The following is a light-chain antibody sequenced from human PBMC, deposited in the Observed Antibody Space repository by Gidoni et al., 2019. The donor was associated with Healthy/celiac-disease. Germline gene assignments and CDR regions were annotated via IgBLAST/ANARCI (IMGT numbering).Light chain of an antibody. J-gene: IGKJ2*01. CDR2: AAS. Sequence: DIQITQSQASLSSSVGDRVTITCRASQSISSYLNWYQQKPGKAPKLLIYAASSLQSGVPSRFSGSGSGTDFTLTISSLQPEDFATYYCQQSYSTPPYTFGQGTKLEIK. V-gene: IGKV1-39*01. CDR3: QQSYSTPPYT. CDR1: QSISSY.